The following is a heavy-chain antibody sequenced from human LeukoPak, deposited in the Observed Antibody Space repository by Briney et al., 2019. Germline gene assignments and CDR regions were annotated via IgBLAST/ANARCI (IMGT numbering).Heavy chain of an antibody. J-gene: IGHJ5*02. Sequence: GGSLRLSCAASGFTFSSYSMNWVRQAPGKGLEWVSSISSSSSYIYYADSVKGRFTISRDNAKNSLYLQMNSLRAEDTAVYYCARARIAAAGGWFDPWGQGTLVTVSS. CDR1: GFTFSSYS. V-gene: IGHV3-21*01. D-gene: IGHD6-13*01. CDR3: ARARIAAAGGWFDP. CDR2: ISSSSSYI.